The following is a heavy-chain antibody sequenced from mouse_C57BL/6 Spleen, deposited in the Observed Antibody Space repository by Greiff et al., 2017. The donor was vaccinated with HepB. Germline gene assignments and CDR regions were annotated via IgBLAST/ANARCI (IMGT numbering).Heavy chain of an antibody. CDR2: IYPGDGDT. Sequence: QVQLQQSGAELVKPGASVKISCKASGYAFSSYWMNWVKQRPGKGLEWIGQIYPGDGDTNYNGKFKGKATLTADKSSSTAYMQLSSLTSEDSAVYFCASPSTVVEDYYAMDYWGQGTSVTVSS. V-gene: IGHV1-80*01. CDR1: GYAFSSYW. D-gene: IGHD1-1*01. J-gene: IGHJ4*01. CDR3: ASPSTVVEDYYAMDY.